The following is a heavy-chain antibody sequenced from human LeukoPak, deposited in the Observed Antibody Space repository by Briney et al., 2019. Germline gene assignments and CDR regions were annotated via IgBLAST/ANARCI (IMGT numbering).Heavy chain of an antibody. CDR3: ARVGCSGGSCYFRYYFDY. CDR2: IIPIFGTA. J-gene: IGHJ4*02. D-gene: IGHD2-15*01. V-gene: IGHV1-69*13. CDR1: GGTFSSYA. Sequence: SVKVSCKASGGTFSSYAISWVRQAPGQGLEWTGGIIPIFGTANYAQKFQGRVTITADESTSTAYMELSSLRSEDTAVYYCARVGCSGGSCYFRYYFDYWGQGTLVTVSS.